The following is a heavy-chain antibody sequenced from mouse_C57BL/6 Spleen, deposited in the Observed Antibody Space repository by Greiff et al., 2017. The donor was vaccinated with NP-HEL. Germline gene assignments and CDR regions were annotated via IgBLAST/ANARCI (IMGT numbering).Heavy chain of an antibody. CDR1: GFSLTSYC. CDR2: IWGDGST. D-gene: IGHD2-10*02. Sequence: VKLMESGPGLVAPSQSLSITCTVSGFSLTSYCVSWVRQPPGKGLEWLGVIWGDGSTNSPSERRSRLSINKDNSKGQVFIKLNSLQTDDTATYYCGKLYEAFAYWGQGTLVTVSA. V-gene: IGHV2-3*01. J-gene: IGHJ3*01. CDR3: GKLYEAFAY.